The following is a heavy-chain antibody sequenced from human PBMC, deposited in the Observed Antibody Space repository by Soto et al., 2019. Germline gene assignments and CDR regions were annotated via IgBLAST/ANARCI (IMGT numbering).Heavy chain of an antibody. CDR1: GFTFSNYM. V-gene: IGHV3-48*01. CDR2: ISTSSSTI. CDR3: AREFGMDTAMVCDY. D-gene: IGHD5-18*01. Sequence: GGSLRLSCAASGFTFSNYMMHWVRQAPGKGLEWVSYISTSSSTIYFLDSVKGRFTISRDNSKNTLYLQMNSLRAEDTAVYYCAREFGMDTAMVCDYWGQGTLVTVSS. J-gene: IGHJ4*02.